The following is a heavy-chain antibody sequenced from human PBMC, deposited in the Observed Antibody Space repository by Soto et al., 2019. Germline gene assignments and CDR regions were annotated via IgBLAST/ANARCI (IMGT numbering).Heavy chain of an antibody. V-gene: IGHV1-69*13. CDR1: GGTFSSYA. CDR2: IIPIFGTA. D-gene: IGHD6-19*01. CDR3: ARDSGEAFSSGWYGTHLGY. J-gene: IGHJ4*02. Sequence: SVQVSCKASGGTFSSYAISWVRQAPGQGLKWMGGIIPIFGTANYAQKFQGRVTITADESTSTAYMELSSLRSEDTAVYYCARDSGEAFSSGWYGTHLGYWGQGTLFSVAS.